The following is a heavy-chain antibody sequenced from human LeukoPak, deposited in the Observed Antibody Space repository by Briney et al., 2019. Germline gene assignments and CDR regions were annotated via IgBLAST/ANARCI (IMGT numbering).Heavy chain of an antibody. Sequence: GGSLRLSCAASGFTFSIYSMNWVRQAPGKGLEWVSSISSSSSYIYYADSVKGRFTISRDNAKNSLYLQMNSLRAEDTPVYYCAREGVGVDTAMVKDYWGQGTLVTVSS. CDR2: ISSSSSYI. CDR1: GFTFSIYS. D-gene: IGHD5-18*01. CDR3: AREGVGVDTAMVKDY. V-gene: IGHV3-21*01. J-gene: IGHJ4*02.